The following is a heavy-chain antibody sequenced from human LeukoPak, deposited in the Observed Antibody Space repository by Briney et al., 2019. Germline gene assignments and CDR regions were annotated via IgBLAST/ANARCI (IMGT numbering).Heavy chain of an antibody. V-gene: IGHV3-7*04. D-gene: IGHD2-15*01. CDR1: GFTFSTYW. CDR2: IHPDGNEK. CDR3: ARGDKFSGDY. Sequence: PGGSLRLSCAASGFTFSTYWMSWVRQAPGKGLEWVANIHPDGNEKYYVDSVKGRFTISRDNAKNSLYLQMNSLRAEDTAVYYCARGDKFSGDYWGQGTLVTVSS. J-gene: IGHJ4*02.